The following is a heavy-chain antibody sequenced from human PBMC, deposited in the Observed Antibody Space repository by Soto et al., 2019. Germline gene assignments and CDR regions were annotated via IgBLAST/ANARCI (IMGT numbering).Heavy chain of an antibody. CDR2: IYYSGST. V-gene: IGHV4-61*01. J-gene: IGHJ6*02. CDR3: ARGYDSSGYLGYYYGMDV. Sequence: PSETLSLTCTVSGGSVSSGSYYWSWIRQPPGKGLEWIGYIYYSGSTNYNPSLKSRVTISVDTSKNQFSLKLSSVTAADTAVYYCARGYDSSGYLGYYYGMDVWGQGTTVTVSS. CDR1: GGSVSSGSYY. D-gene: IGHD3-22*01.